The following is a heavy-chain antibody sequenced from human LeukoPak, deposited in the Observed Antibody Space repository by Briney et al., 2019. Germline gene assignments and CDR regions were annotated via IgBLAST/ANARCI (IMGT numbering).Heavy chain of an antibody. V-gene: IGHV1-2*04. J-gene: IGHJ5*02. CDR3: ARSSSVVRRSGSSWFDP. D-gene: IGHD6-6*01. CDR2: INPNSGGT. CDR1: GYTFTGYY. Sequence: ASVKVSCKASGYTFTGYYMHWVRQAPGQGLEWMGWINPNSGGTNYAQKFQGWVTMTRDTSISTAYMELSRLRSDGTAVYYCARSSSVVRRSGSSWFDPWGQGTLVTVSS.